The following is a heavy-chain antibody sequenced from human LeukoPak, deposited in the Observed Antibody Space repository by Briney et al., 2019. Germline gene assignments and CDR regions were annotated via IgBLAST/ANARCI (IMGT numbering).Heavy chain of an antibody. J-gene: IGHJ2*01. CDR3: TKDYGSADYGNYWYSDL. CDR2: ISSDGTKK. D-gene: IGHD3-10*01. V-gene: IGHV3-30*18. CDR1: GFSFSRHG. Sequence: PGRSLRLSCVASGFSFSRHGMHWVRQTPGKGLEWVAVISSDGTKKDYADSVKGRFTVSRDNSKNTLYVQMNRLRPEDTALYYCTKDYGSADYGNYWYSDLWGRGTLSWSPQ.